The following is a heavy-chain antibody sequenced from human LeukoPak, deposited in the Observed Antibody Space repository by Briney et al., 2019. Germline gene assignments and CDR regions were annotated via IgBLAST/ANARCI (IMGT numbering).Heavy chain of an antibody. V-gene: IGHV4-34*01. CDR1: GDSINSYY. CDR3: ARGQDCSGGSCYLSGGSEFDP. Sequence: SETLSLTCTVSGDSINSYYWSWIRQPPGKGLEWIGEINHSGSTNYNPSLKSRVTISVDTSKNQFSLKLSSVTAADTAVYYCARGQDCSGGSCYLSGGSEFDPWGQGTLVTVSS. J-gene: IGHJ5*02. CDR2: INHSGST. D-gene: IGHD2-15*01.